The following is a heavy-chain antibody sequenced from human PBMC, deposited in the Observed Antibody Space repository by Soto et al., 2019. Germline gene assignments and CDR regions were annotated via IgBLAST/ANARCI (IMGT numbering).Heavy chain of an antibody. J-gene: IGHJ4*02. CDR1: GGSISSYY. D-gene: IGHD5-12*01. CDR3: ASSQRGYSGYDYFFAGYFDY. V-gene: IGHV4-59*08. CDR2: IYYSGST. Sequence: QVQLQESGPGLVKPSETLSLTCTVSGGSISSYYWSWIRQPPGKGLEWIGYIYYSGSTNYNPSLKSRVTISVDTSKNQFSLKLSSVTAADTAVYYCASSQRGYSGYDYFFAGYFDYWGQGTLVTVSS.